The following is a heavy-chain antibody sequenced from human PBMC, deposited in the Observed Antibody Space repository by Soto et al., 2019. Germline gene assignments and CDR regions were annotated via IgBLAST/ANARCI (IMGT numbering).Heavy chain of an antibody. CDR3: VRDKTGHYFDSSGFDALDM. V-gene: IGHV4-59*01. D-gene: IGHD3-22*01. Sequence: PSETLSLTCTVSGGSISNYYWSWIRQPPGKGLEWIGYIYYSGFTNYNPSLKSRVTISVDTSKNQFSLKLSSVTAADTAVYYCVRDKTGHYFDSSGFDALDMWGQGTMVTVS. CDR2: IYYSGFT. J-gene: IGHJ3*02. CDR1: GGSISNYY.